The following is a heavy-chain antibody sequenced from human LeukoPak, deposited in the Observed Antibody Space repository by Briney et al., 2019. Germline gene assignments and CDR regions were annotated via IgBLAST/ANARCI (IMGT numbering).Heavy chain of an antibody. CDR3: ARVVVAPTYYYYYMDV. CDR2: IYYSGNT. CDR1: GGSISSGGYY. D-gene: IGHD5-12*01. V-gene: IGHV4-31*03. J-gene: IGHJ6*03. Sequence: PSQTLSLTCTVSGGSISSGGYYWSWIRQHPGKGLEWIGYIYYSGNTYYSPSLKSRVTISVDTSKNQFSLKLNSVTAADTAVYYCARVVVAPTYYYYYMDVWGKGTTVTVSS.